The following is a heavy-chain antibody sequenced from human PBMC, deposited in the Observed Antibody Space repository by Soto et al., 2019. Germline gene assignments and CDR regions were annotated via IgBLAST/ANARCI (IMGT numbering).Heavy chain of an antibody. CDR2: ISTSVTT. Sequence: SETLSLTCTVSGASISNYFWPWIRQPTGKALACIGRISTSVTTNYTPSLKSRVTMSVATSKNHCSLTLSSVTAADTVVYYCAREASPVRWFVPWGPGTRVTVAS. V-gene: IGHV4-4*07. J-gene: IGHJ5*02. CDR3: AREASPVRWFVP. CDR1: GASISNYF. D-gene: IGHD5-12*01.